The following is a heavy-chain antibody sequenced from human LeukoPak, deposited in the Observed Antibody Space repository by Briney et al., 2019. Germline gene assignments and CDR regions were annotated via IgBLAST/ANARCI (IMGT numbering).Heavy chain of an antibody. CDR1: GDSISSYY. CDR2: IFYSGSP. V-gene: IGHV4-59*12. CDR3: ARVGHIVAAGTYDY. Sequence: SSETLSLTCTVSGDSISSYYWSWIRQPPGKGLERIGNIFYSGSPNYNPSLKSRVTTSFDTSKNQFSLKLSFVTAADTAVYYCARVGHIVAAGTYDYWGQGTLVTVSS. D-gene: IGHD6-13*01. J-gene: IGHJ4*02.